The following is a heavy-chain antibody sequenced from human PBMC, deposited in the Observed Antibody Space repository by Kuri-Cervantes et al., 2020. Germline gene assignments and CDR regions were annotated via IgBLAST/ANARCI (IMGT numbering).Heavy chain of an antibody. Sequence: GGSLRLSCAASGFTFSSYSMNWVRQAPGKGLEWVSSISSSGSTIYYADSVKGRFTISRDNAKNSLYLQMNSLRAEDTAVYYCARDRLRGTSCMGYWGQGTLVTVSS. CDR3: ARDRLRGTSCMGY. J-gene: IGHJ4*02. CDR1: GFTFSSYS. CDR2: ISSSGSTI. V-gene: IGHV3-21*04. D-gene: IGHD2-2*01.